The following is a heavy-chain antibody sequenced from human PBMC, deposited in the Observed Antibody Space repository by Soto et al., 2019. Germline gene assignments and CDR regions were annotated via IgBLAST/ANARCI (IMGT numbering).Heavy chain of an antibody. Sequence: EVQLLESGGGLVQPGGSLRLSCAVSGFTFSNYAMSWVRQAPGKGLEWVSAVSGSGSSTYYADSVKGRFTISRDNSKNPLYLQMNSLRAEDTAVYYCARRSPSWAFDIWGQGTMVTVSS. CDR3: ARRSPSWAFDI. V-gene: IGHV3-23*01. CDR1: GFTFSNYA. D-gene: IGHD2-15*01. J-gene: IGHJ3*02. CDR2: VSGSGSST.